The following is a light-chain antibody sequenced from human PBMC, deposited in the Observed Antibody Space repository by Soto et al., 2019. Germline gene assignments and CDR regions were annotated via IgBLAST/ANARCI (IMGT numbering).Light chain of an antibody. CDR1: QSVSKY. CDR2: GAS. Sequence: EIVLTQSQGTLSLSPGERATLSCRASQSVSKYLAWYQQKPGQAPRVLIYGASSRATGIPDRFSGSGSGTDFTLTISRLEPEDFAVYYCHQYGTSPWTLGQGTKVEIK. J-gene: IGKJ1*01. V-gene: IGKV3-20*01. CDR3: HQYGTSPWT.